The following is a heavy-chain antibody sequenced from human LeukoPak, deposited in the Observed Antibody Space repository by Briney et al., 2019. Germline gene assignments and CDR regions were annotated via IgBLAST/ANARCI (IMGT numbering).Heavy chain of an antibody. J-gene: IGHJ4*02. V-gene: IGHV3-48*01. Sequence: GGSLRLSCAASGFTFSMFSMNWVRQAPGKGLEWISYISSSSSTIHYADSVKGRFTISSDNAKKSLYLQMSSLRAEDTALYFCVRDSYCGGDCYRLHDLWGQGTLVAVSS. CDR3: VRDSYCGGDCYRLHDL. D-gene: IGHD2-21*02. CDR2: ISSSSSTI. CDR1: GFTFSMFS.